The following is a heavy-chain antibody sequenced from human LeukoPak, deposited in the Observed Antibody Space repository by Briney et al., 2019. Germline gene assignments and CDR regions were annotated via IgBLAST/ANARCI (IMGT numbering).Heavy chain of an antibody. Sequence: GASVKVSCKASGYTFTGYYMHWVRQAPGQGLEWMGWINPNSGGTNYAQKFQGRVTMTRDTSISTAYMELSRLRSDDTAVYYCARPGKIVRGSYSHWGQGTLVTVSS. CDR3: ARPGKIVRGSYSH. V-gene: IGHV1-2*02. CDR2: INPNSGGT. CDR1: GYTFTGYY. D-gene: IGHD1-26*01. J-gene: IGHJ4*02.